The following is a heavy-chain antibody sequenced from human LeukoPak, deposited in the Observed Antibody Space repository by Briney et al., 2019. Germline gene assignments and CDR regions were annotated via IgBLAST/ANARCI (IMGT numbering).Heavy chain of an antibody. Sequence: SETLSLTCTVSGASIRSYYWSWIRQPPGKGLQWIGNIYYSGSTNYNPSLKSRVTISADTSKNQFSLKLSSVTAAATAVYYCARDISDSSGYYRHFDYWGQGTLVTVSS. V-gene: IGHV4-59*01. CDR3: ARDISDSSGYYRHFDY. D-gene: IGHD3-22*01. CDR2: IYYSGST. CDR1: GASIRSYY. J-gene: IGHJ4*02.